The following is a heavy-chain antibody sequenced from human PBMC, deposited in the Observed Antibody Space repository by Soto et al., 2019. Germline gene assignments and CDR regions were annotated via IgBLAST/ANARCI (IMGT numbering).Heavy chain of an antibody. CDR2: MNPRSGNT. CDR3: ARGGALTAGSYYSYMDV. CDR1: GYTFTDFD. D-gene: IGHD2-21*02. V-gene: IGHV1-8*01. Sequence: QEQLVQSGAEVKKPGASVKVSCKASGYTFTDFDITWVRQATGQGLEWMGWMNPRSGNTGFTDKFEGRVTLTRDTSTTTAYMELSDLTSEDTAVSCCARGGALTAGSYYSYMDVRGSWTAVTVSS. J-gene: IGHJ6*03.